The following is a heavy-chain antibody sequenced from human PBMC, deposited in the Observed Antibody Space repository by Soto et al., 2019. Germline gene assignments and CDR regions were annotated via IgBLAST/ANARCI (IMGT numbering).Heavy chain of an antibody. Sequence: QVQLVESGGGVVQPGRSLRLSCAASGFTFSSYAMHWVRQAPGKGLEWVAVISYDGSNKYYADSVKGRFTISRDNSKNTLYLQMNSLRAEDTAVYYCARDPLWFGTRSAYGMDVWGQGTTVTVSS. J-gene: IGHJ6*02. CDR1: GFTFSSYA. D-gene: IGHD3-10*01. V-gene: IGHV3-30-3*01. CDR2: ISYDGSNK. CDR3: ARDPLWFGTRSAYGMDV.